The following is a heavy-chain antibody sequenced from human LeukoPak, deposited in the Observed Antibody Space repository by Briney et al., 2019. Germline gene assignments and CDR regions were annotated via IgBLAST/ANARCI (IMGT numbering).Heavy chain of an antibody. V-gene: IGHV3-64D*09. CDR3: VKRQEEVDAPTFDY. Sequence: GGSLRLYCSASRFTRDSYAIHWVRQAPGKGLEYVSSIGTNGISTYYADSVTGRFTISRDNSKNSLYLQMSSLRGEDTAVYYCVKRQEEVDAPTFDYWG. D-gene: IGHD5-12*01. CDR2: IGTNGIST. CDR1: RFTRDSYA. J-gene: IGHJ4*01.